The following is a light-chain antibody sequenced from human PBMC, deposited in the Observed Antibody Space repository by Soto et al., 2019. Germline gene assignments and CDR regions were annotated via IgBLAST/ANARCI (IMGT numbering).Light chain of an antibody. CDR1: QSVSSSY. CDR3: QQYGSSPTWT. J-gene: IGKJ1*01. Sequence: EIVMTQSPATLSLSPGERATLSCRASQSVSSSYLSWYQQKPGQTPRLLIYGVSGRATGIPDRFSGSGSGTEFTLTISSLQSEDFAVYYCQQYGSSPTWTFGQGTKVDI. CDR2: GVS. V-gene: IGKV3-20*01.